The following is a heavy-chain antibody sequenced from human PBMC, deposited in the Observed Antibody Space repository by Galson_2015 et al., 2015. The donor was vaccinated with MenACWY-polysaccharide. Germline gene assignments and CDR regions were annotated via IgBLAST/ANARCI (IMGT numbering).Heavy chain of an antibody. CDR1: RGSIYSYY. J-gene: IGHJ4*02. V-gene: IGHV4-4*07. D-gene: IGHD5-12*01. CDR3: ARVEYNGYESHLKY. Sequence: SETLSLTCTVSRGSIYSYYWTWIRQPAGKGLEWLGRISTSGSTTYNPSLKSRVTMSIDTSTNPFSLRLTSATAADTALYFCARVEYNGYESHLKYWGPGILVAVSS. CDR2: ISTSGST.